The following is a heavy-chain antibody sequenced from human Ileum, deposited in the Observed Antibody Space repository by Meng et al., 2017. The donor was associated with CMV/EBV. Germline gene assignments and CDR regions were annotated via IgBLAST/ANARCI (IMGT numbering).Heavy chain of an antibody. CDR1: LTFSSYS. V-gene: IGHV3-21*01. J-gene: IGHJ5*02. CDR2: ISSSSSYI. D-gene: IGHD3-3*01. Sequence: LTFSSYSMNWVRQAPGKGLEWVSSISSSSSYIYYADSVKGRFTISRDNAKNSLYLQMNSLRAEDTAVYYCARVTRDYDFWSGYSLFDPWGQGTLVTVSS. CDR3: ARVTRDYDFWSGYSLFDP.